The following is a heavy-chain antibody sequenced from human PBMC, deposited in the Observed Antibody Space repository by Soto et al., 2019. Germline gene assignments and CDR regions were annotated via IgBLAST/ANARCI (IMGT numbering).Heavy chain of an antibody. J-gene: IGHJ5*02. D-gene: IGHD2-15*01. CDR3: AREANDPVVVAANWFDP. Sequence: GGSMRLSCAAAGLTVSSNYMSWVRQDPGKGLEWVSVIYSGGSTYYADSVKGRFTISRDNSKNTLYLQMNSLRAEDTAVYYCAREANDPVVVAANWFDPWGQGTLVTVSS. V-gene: IGHV3-66*01. CDR2: IYSGGST. CDR1: GLTVSSNY.